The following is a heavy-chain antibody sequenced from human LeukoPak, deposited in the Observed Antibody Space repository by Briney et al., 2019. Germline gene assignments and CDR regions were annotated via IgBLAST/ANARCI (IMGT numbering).Heavy chain of an antibody. CDR1: GFTFSDYY. J-gene: IGHJ4*02. V-gene: IGHV3-11*03. CDR3: VRRPGAGDY. Sequence: GGSLRLSCAASGFTFSDYYMTWIRQAPGKGLEWVSYISFSSSYTNYADSVKGRFTISRDNAKNSLYLQMNNLRAEDTAVYYCVRRPGAGDYWGQGTLGTVSS. D-gene: IGHD6-13*01. CDR2: ISFSSSYT.